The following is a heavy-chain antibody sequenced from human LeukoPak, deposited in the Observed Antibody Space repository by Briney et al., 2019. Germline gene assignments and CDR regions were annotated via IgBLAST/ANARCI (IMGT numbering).Heavy chain of an antibody. CDR2: IYTSGST. D-gene: IGHD3-3*01. J-gene: IGHJ3*02. CDR1: GGSISSGSYY. CDR3: ARDSIFWNAFDI. V-gene: IGHV4-61*02. Sequence: SQTLSLTCTVSGGSISSGSYYWSWIRQPAGKGLEWIGRIYTSGSTNYNPSLKSRVTISVDTSKNQFSLKLSSVTAADTAVYYCARDSIFWNAFDIWGQGTMVTVSS.